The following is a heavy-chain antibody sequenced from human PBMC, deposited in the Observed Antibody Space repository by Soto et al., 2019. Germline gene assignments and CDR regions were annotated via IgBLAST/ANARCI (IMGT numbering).Heavy chain of an antibody. Sequence: EVQLVESGGGLVQPGGSLRLSCAASGFTFSSYWMHWLRQAPEKGLMWVSRISTDGSSTNYADSVKGRFTVSRDNARNTLYLQMDSLRAEDTAVYYCARNNDGVDYWGQGTLVTVSS. CDR3: ARNNDGVDY. J-gene: IGHJ4*02. D-gene: IGHD1-1*01. V-gene: IGHV3-74*01. CDR1: GFTFSSYW. CDR2: ISTDGSST.